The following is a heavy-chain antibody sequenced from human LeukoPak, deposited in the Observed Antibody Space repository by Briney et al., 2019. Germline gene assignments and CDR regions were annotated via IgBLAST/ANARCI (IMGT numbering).Heavy chain of an antibody. CDR2: IYYSGST. CDR3: ASALWFGELLSGFDP. Sequence: SGTLSLTCAVSGGSISSSNWWSWIRQPPGKGLEWIGYIYYSGSTYYNPSLKSRVTISVDTSKNQFSLKLSSVTAADTAVYYCASALWFGELLSGFDPWGQGTLVTVSS. CDR1: GGSISSSNW. D-gene: IGHD3-10*01. V-gene: IGHV4-30-4*01. J-gene: IGHJ5*02.